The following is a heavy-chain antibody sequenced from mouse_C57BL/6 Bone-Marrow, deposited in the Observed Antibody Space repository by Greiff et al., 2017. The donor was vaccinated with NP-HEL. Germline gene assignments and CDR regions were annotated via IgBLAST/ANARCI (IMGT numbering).Heavy chain of an antibody. D-gene: IGHD4-1*01. J-gene: IGHJ1*03. CDR2: IHPNSGST. Sequence: VQLKQPGAELVKPGASVKLSCKASGYTFTSYWMHWVKQRPGQGLEWIGMIHPNSGSTNYNEKFKSKATLTVDKSSSTAYMQLSSLTSEDSAVYYCARGGLGRTDFDVWGTGTTVTVSS. CDR3: ARGGLGRTDFDV. CDR1: GYTFTSYW. V-gene: IGHV1-64*01.